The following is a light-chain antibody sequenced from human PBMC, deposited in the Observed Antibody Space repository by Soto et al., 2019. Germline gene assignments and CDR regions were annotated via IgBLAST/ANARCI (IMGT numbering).Light chain of an antibody. Sequence: DIQMTQSPSSLSASVVDRVTISCRASQGISDYLSWFQQKPGEAPKLLINTASTLQSGVPIRFSGAGSRTHFSLTISGLQPEDSATYYCQQTYSFPWTFGQGTKVDIK. CDR3: QQTYSFPWT. CDR2: TAS. CDR1: QGISDY. J-gene: IGKJ1*01. V-gene: IGKV1-39*01.